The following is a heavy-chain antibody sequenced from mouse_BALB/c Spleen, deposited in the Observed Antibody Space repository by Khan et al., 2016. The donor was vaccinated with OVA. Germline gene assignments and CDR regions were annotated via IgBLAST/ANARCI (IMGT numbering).Heavy chain of an antibody. J-gene: IGHJ3*01. CDR1: GYTFTSYT. CDR2: INPSNYYT. CDR3: VREGAYHRSDCWFAY. V-gene: IGHV1-4*01. D-gene: IGHD2-14*01. Sequence: QVQLKESGAELARPGASVKMSCRASGYTFTSYTMHWIRQRPGQAPEWIGHINPSNYYTNYNQNFKDKATLNVDKSSNTAYMHMSSLTSEDSAFYYCVREGAYHRSDCWFAYWGQGTLVTVSA.